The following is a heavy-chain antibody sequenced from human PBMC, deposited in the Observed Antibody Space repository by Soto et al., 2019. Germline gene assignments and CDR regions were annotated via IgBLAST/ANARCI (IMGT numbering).Heavy chain of an antibody. J-gene: IGHJ6*02. Sequence: EVQLLESGGGLIQPGGSLRLSCAASGFMFSSYAMSWVRQAPGKGLEWVSGLSASGGTANLADSVEGRCTISRDNSKNRLYLQMDGLRVDDTAVYYCAKDRALENQTPYGMDVWGQGTTVTV. D-gene: IGHD2-2*01. CDR3: AKDRALENQTPYGMDV. V-gene: IGHV3-23*01. CDR1: GFMFSSYA. CDR2: LSASGGTA.